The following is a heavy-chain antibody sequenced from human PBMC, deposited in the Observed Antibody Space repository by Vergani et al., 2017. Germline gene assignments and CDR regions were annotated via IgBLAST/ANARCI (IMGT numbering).Heavy chain of an antibody. CDR1: GGSISSYY. CDR3: ARDLSSTWSXYFDL. V-gene: IGHV4-59*01. J-gene: IGHJ2*01. D-gene: IGHD6-13*01. Sequence: QVQLQESGPGLVKPSETLSLTCTVSGGSISSYYWSWIRQPPGKGLEWIGNIDYSGSTNYSPSLKSRVTISVDTSKNQFSLTLSSVTAADTAVYYCARDLSSTWSXYFDLWGRGTLITVSS. CDR2: IDYSGST.